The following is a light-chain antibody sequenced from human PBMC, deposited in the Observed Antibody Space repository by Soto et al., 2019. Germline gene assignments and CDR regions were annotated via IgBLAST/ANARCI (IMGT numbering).Light chain of an antibody. CDR2: DAS. J-gene: IGKJ5*01. Sequence: EIVLTQSPDTLSLSPGERATLSCRASQSVRSERLAWYQHKPGQAPRLVIFDASTRATGIPERFSGSGSGTHFTLTITSLEPEDFAVYYCQEYDGAPPATFGLGTRLEI. V-gene: IGKV3-20*01. CDR1: QSVRSER. CDR3: QEYDGAPPAT.